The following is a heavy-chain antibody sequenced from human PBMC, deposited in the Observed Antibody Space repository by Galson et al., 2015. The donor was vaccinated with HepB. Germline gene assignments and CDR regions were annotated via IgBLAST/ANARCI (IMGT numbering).Heavy chain of an antibody. CDR1: GGTFSNSV. V-gene: IGHV1-69*13. Sequence: SVKVSCKASGGTFSNSVISWVRQAPGQGLEWMGGIIPIFGTANYAQRFQGRVTITADESTSTAYMNLSSLRSEDTAVYYCARGRAMATMINGLDNWGQGTLVTVSS. CDR2: IIPIFGTA. J-gene: IGHJ4*02. D-gene: IGHD5-24*01. CDR3: ARGRAMATMINGLDN.